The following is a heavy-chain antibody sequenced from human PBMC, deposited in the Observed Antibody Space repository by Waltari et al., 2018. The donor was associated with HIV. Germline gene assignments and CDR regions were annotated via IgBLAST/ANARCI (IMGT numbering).Heavy chain of an antibody. Sequence: EVQLVESGGGLVQPGGSLRLSCGASGFTFRSYWMHWVRQAPGKGLLWVSCISSDGSTTNYADSVKGRLTISRDNAKNTLYLQMNSLRADDTAVYYCARENTMTYYDALDIWGQGTMVTVSS. V-gene: IGHV3-74*01. CDR1: GFTFRSYW. D-gene: IGHD4-17*01. J-gene: IGHJ3*02. CDR3: ARENTMTYYDALDI. CDR2: ISSDGSTT.